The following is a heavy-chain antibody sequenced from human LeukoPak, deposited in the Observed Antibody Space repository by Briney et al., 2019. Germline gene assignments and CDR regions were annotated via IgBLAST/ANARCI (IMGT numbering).Heavy chain of an antibody. D-gene: IGHD2-2*01. J-gene: IGHJ4*02. Sequence: PGGSLRLSCAASGFTFSSYAMHWVRQAPGKGLEWVAVISYDGSNKYYADSVKGRFTISRDNSKNTLYLQMNSLRAEDTAVYYCARDLNSPQYQLLAFYFDYWGQGTLVTVSS. CDR2: ISYDGSNK. V-gene: IGHV3-30*01. CDR3: ARDLNSPQYQLLAFYFDY. CDR1: GFTFSSYA.